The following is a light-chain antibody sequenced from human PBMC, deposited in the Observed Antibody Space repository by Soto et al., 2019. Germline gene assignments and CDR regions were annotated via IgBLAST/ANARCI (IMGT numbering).Light chain of an antibody. CDR2: DAS. Sequence: AIQLTQSPSSLSASVGDRVTITCRASQGISSALAWYQQKPGKAHKLLIYDASSLESGVPSRFSGSGSGTDFTLTISSLQPEDCATYYCQQFNNYPRTFGQGTKVEIK. CDR3: QQFNNYPRT. J-gene: IGKJ1*01. CDR1: QGISSA. V-gene: IGKV1D-13*01.